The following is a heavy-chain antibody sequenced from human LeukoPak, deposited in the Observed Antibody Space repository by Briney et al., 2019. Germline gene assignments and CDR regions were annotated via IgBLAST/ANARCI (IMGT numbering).Heavy chain of an antibody. CDR3: ARGRYWFDP. J-gene: IGHJ5*02. V-gene: IGHV4-34*01. Sequence: GSLRLSCAASGFTFSSYGVHWVRQPPGKGLEWIGEINHSGSTNYNPSLKSRVTISVDTSKNQFSLKLSSVTAADTAVYYCARGRYWFDPWGQGTLVTVSS. CDR2: INHSGST. CDR1: GFTFSSYG.